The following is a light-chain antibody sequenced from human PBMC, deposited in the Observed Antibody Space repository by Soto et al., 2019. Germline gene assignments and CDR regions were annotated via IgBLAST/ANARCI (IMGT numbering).Light chain of an antibody. V-gene: IGLV4-60*02. CDR3: ETGDSNTRV. Sequence: QPVLTQSSSASASLGSSVKLTCTLSSGHSRYIIAWPQQQPGKAPRYLMKLEGSGSYNKGSGVPDRFSGSSSGADRYLTISNLQFEDEADYYCETGDSNTRVFGGGTKLTVL. CDR2: LEGSGSY. CDR1: SGHSRYI. J-gene: IGLJ3*02.